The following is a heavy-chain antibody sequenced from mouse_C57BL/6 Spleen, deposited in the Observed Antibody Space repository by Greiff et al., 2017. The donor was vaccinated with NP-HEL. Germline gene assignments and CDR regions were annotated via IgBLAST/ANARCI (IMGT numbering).Heavy chain of an antibody. CDR1: GYTFTSYW. J-gene: IGHJ3*01. D-gene: IGHD2-2*01. CDR2: IHPNSGST. V-gene: IGHV1-64*01. Sequence: VQLQQPGAELVKPGASVKLSCKASGYTFTSYWMHWVKQRPGQGLEWIGMIHPNSGSTNYNEKFKSKATLTVDKSSSTAYMQLSSLTSEDAAVYYCAREEVTTRFAYWGQGTLVTVSA. CDR3: AREEVTTRFAY.